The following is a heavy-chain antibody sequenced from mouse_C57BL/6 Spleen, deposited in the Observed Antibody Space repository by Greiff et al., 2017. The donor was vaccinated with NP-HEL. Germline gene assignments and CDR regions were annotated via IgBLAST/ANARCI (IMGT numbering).Heavy chain of an antibody. Sequence: VQGVESGPGLVAPSQSLYITCTVSGFSLTSYGVDWVRQPPGKGLEWLGVLWGGGSTNYTSALRTRLSISKENSKSQVSLKMNSRQTDDTAMYYCAKHGRFHYAIDYWGQGTTVTVSS. CDR2: LWGGGST. D-gene: IGHD4-1*01. V-gene: IGHV2-9*01. J-gene: IGHJ4*01. CDR1: GFSLTSYG. CDR3: AKHGRFHYAIDY.